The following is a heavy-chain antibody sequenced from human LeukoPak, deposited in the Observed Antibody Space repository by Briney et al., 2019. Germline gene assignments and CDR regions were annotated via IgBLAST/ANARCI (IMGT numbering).Heavy chain of an antibody. V-gene: IGHV1-8*01. D-gene: IGHD5-18*01. Sequence: ASVKASCKASGYTFTSYDINWVRQATGQGLEWMGWMNPNSGNTGYAQKFQGRVSMTRNTSISTAYMELSSLKSEDTAVYYCARGGGYSYGILDYWAQGTPVTVSS. J-gene: IGHJ4*02. CDR2: MNPNSGNT. CDR3: ARGGGYSYGILDY. CDR1: GYTFTSYD.